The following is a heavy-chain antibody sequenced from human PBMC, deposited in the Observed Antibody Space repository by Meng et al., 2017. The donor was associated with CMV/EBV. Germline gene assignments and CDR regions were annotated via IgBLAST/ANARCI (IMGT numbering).Heavy chain of an antibody. D-gene: IGHD3-3*01. CDR1: FRNYD. CDR3: ARGGSDYDFWSGYSYWFDP. Sequence: FRNYDNNWVGQDTGQGIEWMGWMNPNSGNKGYAQKFQGRATMTRNTSISTAYMELSSLRSEDTAVYYCARGGSDYDFWSGYSYWFDPWGQGTLVTVSS. V-gene: IGHV1-8*01. CDR2: MNPNSGNK. J-gene: IGHJ5*02.